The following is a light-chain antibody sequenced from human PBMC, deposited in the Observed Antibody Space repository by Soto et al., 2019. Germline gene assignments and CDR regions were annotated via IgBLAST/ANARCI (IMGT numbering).Light chain of an antibody. CDR3: SSSTSSSTLYV. CDR2: DVT. V-gene: IGLV2-14*01. J-gene: IGLJ1*01. CDR1: SSDVGGYNY. Sequence: QSALTQPASVSGSPGQSITISCTGTSSDVGGYNYVSWYQQHPGKAPKLMIYDVTNRPSGVSNRFSGSKSGNTASLTISGLLADDDAAYYCSSSTSSSTLYVFGTGTKLTVL.